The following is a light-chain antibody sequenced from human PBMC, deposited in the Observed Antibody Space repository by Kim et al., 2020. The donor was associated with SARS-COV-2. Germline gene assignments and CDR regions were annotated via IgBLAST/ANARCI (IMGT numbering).Light chain of an antibody. V-gene: IGKV1-5*03. CDR2: KAS. CDR1: QSISSW. Sequence: DIQMTQSPSTLSASVGDRVTITCRASQSISSWLAWYQQKPGKAPKLLIYKASSLESGVRSRFSGSGSGTEFTLTISSLQPDDFATYYCQQYNSYSWTFGQGTKVDIK. CDR3: QQYNSYSWT. J-gene: IGKJ1*01.